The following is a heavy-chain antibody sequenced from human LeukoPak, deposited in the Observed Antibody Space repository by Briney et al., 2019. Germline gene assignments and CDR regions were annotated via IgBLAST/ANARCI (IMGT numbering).Heavy chain of an antibody. CDR2: IKEDGREK. J-gene: IGHJ6*02. V-gene: IGHV3-7*05. D-gene: IGHD3-10*01. CDR1: GFSISRYW. CDR3: AKDLITMVRGSAMDV. Sequence: PGGSLRLSCAASGFSISRYWMAWVRQAPGKGLEWVAHIKEDGREKNYVDPVKGRFTISRDNAKNSVYLQMNSLRVEDTAVYYCAKDLITMVRGSAMDVWGQGTTVTVSS.